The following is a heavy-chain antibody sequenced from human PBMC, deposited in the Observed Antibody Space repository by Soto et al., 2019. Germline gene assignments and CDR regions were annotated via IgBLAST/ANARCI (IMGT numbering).Heavy chain of an antibody. Sequence: QVQLVQSGAEVKKPGASVKVSCKASGYTFTNYHIHWVRQAPGQGLEWMGKINPGGGSTSYAQKFQGRVTVTSDTSTRTLYMELSSLRPAATAVYYCVRNSYFFGSDYWGQGTLVTVSS. J-gene: IGHJ4*02. CDR1: GYTFTNYH. CDR2: INPGGGST. V-gene: IGHV1-46*03. D-gene: IGHD3-3*01. CDR3: VRNSYFFGSDY.